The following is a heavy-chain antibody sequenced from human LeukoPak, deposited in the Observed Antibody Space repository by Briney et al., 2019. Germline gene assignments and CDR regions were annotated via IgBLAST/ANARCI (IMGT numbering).Heavy chain of an antibody. J-gene: IGHJ4*02. Sequence: GGSLRLSCAASGFIFSNYGMHWVRQAPGKGLEWVAFVHYDGPEKYYGDSVKGRFTISRDNSKNTVYLQMNSLRAEDTAVYYCAKDVVGRQWVENYWGQGTLVTVSS. CDR1: GFIFSNYG. V-gene: IGHV3-30*02. CDR2: VHYDGPEK. D-gene: IGHD2-2*01. CDR3: AKDVVGRQWVENY.